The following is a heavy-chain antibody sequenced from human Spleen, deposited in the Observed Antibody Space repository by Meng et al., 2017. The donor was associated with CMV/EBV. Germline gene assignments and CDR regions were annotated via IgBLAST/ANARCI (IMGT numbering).Heavy chain of an antibody. V-gene: IGHV3-7*01. J-gene: IGHJ4*02. Sequence: GESLKISCAASGFTFSDYWMSWVRQAPGKGLEWVANIKQDGSEKCYVDSLKGRIAISRDNANNSVYLQINSLRAEDTAVYYCAREGPRYQLLFEDYWGQGTLVTVSS. D-gene: IGHD1-7*01. CDR1: GFTFSDYW. CDR3: AREGPRYQLLFEDY. CDR2: IKQDGSEK.